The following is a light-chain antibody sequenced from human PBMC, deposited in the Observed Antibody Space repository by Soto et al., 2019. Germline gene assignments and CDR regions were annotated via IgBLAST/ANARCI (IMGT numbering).Light chain of an antibody. V-gene: IGKV3-11*01. CDR1: QSVSNNY. Sequence: EIVLTQSPGTLSLSPGERATLSCRASQSVSNNYLACYQQKPGQAPRLLIYGASNRATGIPARFSGSGSGTDFTLTISSLEPEDFAVYYCQQRSNWPTFGQGTKVDIK. J-gene: IGKJ1*01. CDR3: QQRSNWPT. CDR2: GAS.